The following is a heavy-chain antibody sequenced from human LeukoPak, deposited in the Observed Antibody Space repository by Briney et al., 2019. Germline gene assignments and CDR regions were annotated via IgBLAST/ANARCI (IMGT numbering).Heavy chain of an antibody. CDR2: ILYSGST. V-gene: IGHV4-39*07. CDR3: ARVYYYYYYMDV. J-gene: IGHJ6*03. Sequence: SETLSLTCTVSGGSISTSNYYWGWIRQPPGKGLEWIGNILYSGSTYYSPSLKSRVTISVDTSKNQFSLKLTSVTAAHTAVYYCARVYYYYYYMDVWGKGTTVTVSS. CDR1: GGSISTSNYY.